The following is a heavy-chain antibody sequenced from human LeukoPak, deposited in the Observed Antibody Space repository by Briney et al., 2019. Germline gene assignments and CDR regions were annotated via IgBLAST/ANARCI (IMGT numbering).Heavy chain of an antibody. CDR2: FYHSGTT. J-gene: IGHJ5*02. Sequence: SETLSLTCTVSGYSISSGYYWGWIRQPPGKGLEWIGSFYHSGTTYYNPSLKSRVTILVDTSKNHFSLKLSSVTAADTAVYYCAREANYYDSSGYYYGWFDPWGQGTLVTVSS. CDR1: GYSISSGYY. CDR3: AREANYYDSSGYYYGWFDP. V-gene: IGHV4-38-2*02. D-gene: IGHD3-22*01.